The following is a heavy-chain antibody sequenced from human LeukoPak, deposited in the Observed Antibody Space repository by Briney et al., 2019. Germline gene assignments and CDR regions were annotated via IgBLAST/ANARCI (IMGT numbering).Heavy chain of an antibody. CDR2: ISHSGSTI. V-gene: IGHV3-48*03. CDR1: GFTFNGYD. J-gene: IGHJ4*02. CDR3: ARGSSNSDY. Sequence: GRSLRLSCAASGFTFNGYDINCVRQAPGKGLEWVSYISHSGSTIYYADSVKGRFTISRDNAKNSLYLQMNSLRPEDTAVYYCARGSSNSDYWGQGTLVTVSS. D-gene: IGHD6-13*01.